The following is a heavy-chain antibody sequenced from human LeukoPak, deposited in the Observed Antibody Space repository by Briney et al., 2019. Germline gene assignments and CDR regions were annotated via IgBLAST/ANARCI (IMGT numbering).Heavy chain of an antibody. CDR2: INQDGSEK. CDR1: GFTFTIYW. V-gene: IGHV3-7*02. J-gene: IGHJ4*02. D-gene: IGHD1-1*01. CDR3: ATAEWYKFDY. Sequence: GGALRLSCAASGFTFTIYWMYWVREAPGKGLEWVANINQDGSEKYNVDSVKGRFTISRDNAKNSLYLQMNSLRAEDTAVYYCATAEWYKFDYWGQGTLVTVSS.